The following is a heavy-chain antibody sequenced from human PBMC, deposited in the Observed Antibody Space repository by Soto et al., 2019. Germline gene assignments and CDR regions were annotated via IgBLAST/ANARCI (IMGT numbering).Heavy chain of an antibody. V-gene: IGHV3-21*03. CDR1: GLTFSGDA. Sequence: GGSLRLSCAASGLTFSGDAMNWVRQAPGKGLEWVSSISTTSTYIYYADSVKGRFTISRDNANNSLHLQMNSLRAEDTAVYYCTRDYVMDVWGQGTTVTVSS. J-gene: IGHJ6*02. CDR3: TRDYVMDV. CDR2: ISTTSTYI. D-gene: IGHD3-10*02.